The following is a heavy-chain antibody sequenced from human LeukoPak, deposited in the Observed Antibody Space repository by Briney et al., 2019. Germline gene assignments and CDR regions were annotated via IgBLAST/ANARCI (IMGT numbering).Heavy chain of an antibody. D-gene: IGHD6-13*01. CDR2: ISGSGGST. J-gene: IGHJ6*03. Sequence: GGSLRLSCAASGFTFSSYAMSWVRQAPGKGLEWVSAISGSGGSTYYADSVKGRFTISRDNSKNTLYLQMNSLRAEDTAVYYCAKDLGYSSSEPWYCYMDVWGKGTTVTVSS. CDR1: GFTFSSYA. V-gene: IGHV3-23*01. CDR3: AKDLGYSSSEPWYCYMDV.